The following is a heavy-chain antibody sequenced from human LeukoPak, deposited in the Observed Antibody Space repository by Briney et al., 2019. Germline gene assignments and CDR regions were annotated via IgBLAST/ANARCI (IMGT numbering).Heavy chain of an antibody. Sequence: PSETLSLTCTVSGGSISSYYWIWIRQPPGKGLEWIGYIYYTGNTNYNPSLKSRVTISVDTSKNQFSLKLSSVTAADTAVYYCARARTIFGVVIMDYWGQGTLVTVSS. CDR1: GGSISSYY. V-gene: IGHV4-59*01. D-gene: IGHD3-3*01. J-gene: IGHJ4*02. CDR3: ARARTIFGVVIMDY. CDR2: IYYTGNT.